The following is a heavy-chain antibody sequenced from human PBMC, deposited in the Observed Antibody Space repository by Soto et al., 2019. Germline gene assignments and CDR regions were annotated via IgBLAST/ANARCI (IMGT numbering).Heavy chain of an antibody. CDR2: ISGSSRYT. J-gene: IGHJ4*02. CDR1: GFNFSDHY. CDR3: ARHTSGWHYYDY. Sequence: GGSLRLSCAASGFNFSDHYMNWVRQAPGKGLEWVSYISGSSRYTNFADSVKGRFTISRDNAKNSLYLQMNSLRVEDAAVYYCARHTSGWHYYDYWGQGTPVTVSS. V-gene: IGHV3-11*06. D-gene: IGHD6-19*01.